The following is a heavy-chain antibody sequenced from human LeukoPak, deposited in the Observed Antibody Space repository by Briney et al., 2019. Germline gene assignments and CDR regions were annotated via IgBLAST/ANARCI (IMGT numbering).Heavy chain of an antibody. V-gene: IGHV3-13*01. CDR1: GFTFSSFD. CDR2: IAIAGDT. CDR3: ARARHSSGWRGTYFDY. J-gene: IGHJ4*02. D-gene: IGHD6-25*01. Sequence: GGSLRLSCAASGFTFSSFDMHWVRRATGKGLEWVSGIAIAGDTYYPASVKGRFTISRENAKNSLYLQMNSLRAGDTAVYYCARARHSSGWRGTYFDYWGQGTLVAVSS.